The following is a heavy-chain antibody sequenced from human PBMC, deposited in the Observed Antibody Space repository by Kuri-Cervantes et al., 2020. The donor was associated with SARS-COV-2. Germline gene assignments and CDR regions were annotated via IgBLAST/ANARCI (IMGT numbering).Heavy chain of an antibody. CDR2: ISGIGGYT. Sequence: GGSLRLSCAASGFAFRGNAMSWVRQAPGKGLEWVSDISGIGGYTYYADFVKGRFTTSRDDSKNTLYVHMNNLRVDDTAAYYCVGHGSSSIWGQGTLVTVSS. CDR3: VGHGSSSI. D-gene: IGHD6-13*01. J-gene: IGHJ4*02. CDR1: GFAFRGNA. V-gene: IGHV3-23*01.